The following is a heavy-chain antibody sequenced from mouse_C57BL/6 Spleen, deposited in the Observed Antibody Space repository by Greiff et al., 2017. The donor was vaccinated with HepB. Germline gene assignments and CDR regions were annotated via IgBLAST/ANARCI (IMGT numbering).Heavy chain of an antibody. D-gene: IGHD4-1*02. CDR2: IRKKANGYTT. V-gene: IGHV7-3*01. J-gene: IGHJ1*03. CDR3: ASSATGTRGYFDV. Sequence: EVKVVESGGGLVQPGGSLSLSCAASGFTFTDYYMSWVRQPPGKALEWLGFIRKKANGYTTEYSASVKGRFTITRDNSQSILYLQMNTLRAEDGATYYCASSATGTRGYFDVWGTGTTVTVSS. CDR1: GFTFTDYY.